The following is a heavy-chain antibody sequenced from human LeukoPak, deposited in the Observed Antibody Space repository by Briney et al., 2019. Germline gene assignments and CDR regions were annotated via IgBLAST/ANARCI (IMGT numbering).Heavy chain of an antibody. V-gene: IGHV4-4*07. CDR3: ARESVAIGTRWFDP. J-gene: IGHJ5*02. Sequence: PSETLSLTCTVSGDSITSYYWGRIRQPAGKGLEWIGRIYISENNNYNPSLKSRVTMSLDTSKNQFSLKLSSVTAADTAIYYCARESVAIGTRWFDPWGQGTLVTVSS. D-gene: IGHD6-13*01. CDR2: IYISENN. CDR1: GDSITSYY.